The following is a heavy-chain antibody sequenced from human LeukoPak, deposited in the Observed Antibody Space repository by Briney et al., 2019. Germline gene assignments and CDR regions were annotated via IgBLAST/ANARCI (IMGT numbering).Heavy chain of an antibody. CDR1: GFTFSSYV. Sequence: GGSLRLSCAASGFTFSSYVMIWVRRGRGKGREWGSGISGSGGSPYYADSAKGRFTISTENTKNTLSLEMNSPRAEHTAVYYCAKRYTDKGDPRPSGLYFDYGGQGTLLTVSS. CDR2: ISGSGGSP. CDR3: AKRYTDKGDPRPSGLYFDY. V-gene: IGHV3-23*01. J-gene: IGHJ4*02. D-gene: IGHD3-10*01.